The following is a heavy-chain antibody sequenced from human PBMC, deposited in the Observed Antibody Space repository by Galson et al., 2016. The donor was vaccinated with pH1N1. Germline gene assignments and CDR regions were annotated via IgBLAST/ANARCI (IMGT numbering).Heavy chain of an antibody. CDR3: ARIARGTSGFDY. Sequence: SVKVYCKASGYSFTDHYLHWVRQAPGQGLEWMGRIDTESGDTDYAQNFQGRVTLTRDTSITTVHMELSSLRPDDTALYSCARIARGTSGFDYWGQGTLVTVSS. J-gene: IGHJ4*02. V-gene: IGHV1-2*06. CDR2: IDTESGDT. CDR1: GYSFTDHY. D-gene: IGHD3-16*01.